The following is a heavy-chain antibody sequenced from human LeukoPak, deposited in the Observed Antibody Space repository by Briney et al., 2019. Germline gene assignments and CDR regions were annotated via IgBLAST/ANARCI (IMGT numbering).Heavy chain of an antibody. CDR3: ARHAPFFMITFGGALDY. CDR2: IYYSGST. J-gene: IGHJ4*02. D-gene: IGHD3-16*01. Sequence: LETLSLTCTVSGGSISSSSYYWGWIRQPPGKGLEWIGSIYYSGSTYYNPSLKSRVTISVDTSKNQFSLKLSSVTAADTAVYYCARHAPFFMITFGGALDYWGQGTLVTVSS. V-gene: IGHV4-39*01. CDR1: GGSISSSSYY.